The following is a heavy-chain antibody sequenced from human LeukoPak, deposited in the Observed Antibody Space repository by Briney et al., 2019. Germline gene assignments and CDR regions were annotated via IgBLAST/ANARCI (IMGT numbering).Heavy chain of an antibody. CDR2: IYYSGST. V-gene: IGHV4-59*01. J-gene: IGHJ6*02. Sequence: SETLSLTCTVTGGSIRRYYWSWIRQPPGKGLEWIGYIYYSGSTNYNPSLKSRVTISVDTSKNQFSLKLSSVTAADTAVYYCARSGNYYYYGMDVWGQGTTVTVSS. CDR1: GGSIRRYY. D-gene: IGHD1-26*01. CDR3: ARSGNYYYYGMDV.